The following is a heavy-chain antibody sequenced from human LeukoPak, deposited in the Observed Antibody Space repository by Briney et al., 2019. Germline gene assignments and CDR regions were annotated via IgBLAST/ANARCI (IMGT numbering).Heavy chain of an antibody. J-gene: IGHJ4*02. V-gene: IGHV3-48*03. CDR2: ISGSGSTI. CDR1: GFTFSIYE. CDR3: AKVGGGSYFDY. Sequence: PGGSLRLSCAASGFTFSIYEMNWVRQAPGKGLEWVSFISGSGSTIHFADSVKGRFTISRDNAKNSLYLQMNSLRGEDTAVYYCAKVGGGSYFDYWGQGTLVTVSS. D-gene: IGHD2-15*01.